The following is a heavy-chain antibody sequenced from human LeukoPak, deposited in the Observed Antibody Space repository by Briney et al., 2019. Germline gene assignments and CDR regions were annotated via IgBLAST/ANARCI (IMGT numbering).Heavy chain of an antibody. CDR2: LSGSGLSK. V-gene: IGHV3-23*01. D-gene: IGHD6-13*01. Sequence: PGGSLRVSCAASGFTFSSYAMNWVRQAPGKGLQWVSALSGSGLSKYYADSVKGRFTISRDNSKNTLYLQMNSLRAEDTAIYYCAKGISPSSSWTFDYWGQGTLVTVPS. CDR3: AKGISPSSSWTFDY. J-gene: IGHJ4*02. CDR1: GFTFSSYA.